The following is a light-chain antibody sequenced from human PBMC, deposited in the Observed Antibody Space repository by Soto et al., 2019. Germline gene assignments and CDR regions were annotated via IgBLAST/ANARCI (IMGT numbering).Light chain of an antibody. Sequence: AIRMTQSPSASSASTGDSVTITCRASQGISSYLAWSQQKPGKAPKLLLYAASTLQSGVASRFGGSGSGTHFTLTISCLQSEDFATCCCHQYDSYPLPFGGGTPGAIK. CDR2: AAS. CDR1: QGISSY. CDR3: HQYDSYPLP. J-gene: IGKJ4*01. V-gene: IGKV1-8*01.